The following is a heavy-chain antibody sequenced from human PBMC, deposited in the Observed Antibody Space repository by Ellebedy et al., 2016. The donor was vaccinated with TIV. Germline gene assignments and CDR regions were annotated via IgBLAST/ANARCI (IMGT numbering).Heavy chain of an antibody. D-gene: IGHD1-26*01. V-gene: IGHV3-30*18. CDR1: GFTFSNYG. CDR2: VSSDETNK. CDR3: AKGLQGSQQRGYFDY. Sequence: GGSLRLSCAVSGFTFSNYGMLWVRQAPGKGLEWVAVVSSDETNKYYADSVKGRFTISRDNSRNTLYLQMNSLRPEDTAVYYCAKGLQGSQQRGYFDYWGQGTLVIVSS. J-gene: IGHJ4*02.